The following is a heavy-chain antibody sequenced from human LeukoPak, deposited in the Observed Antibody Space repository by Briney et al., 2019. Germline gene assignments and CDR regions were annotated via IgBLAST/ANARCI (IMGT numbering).Heavy chain of an antibody. CDR3: ARDSLGSGWSVGYFQH. D-gene: IGHD6-19*01. CDR1: GLTVSSNY. Sequence: GGSLRHSCAASGLTVSSNYMSWVRQAPGKGLEWVSLIYRDCSTYYADSVKGRFTISRDNSKNTLYLQMNSLSAEDTAVYYCARDSLGSGWSVGYFQHWGQGTLVTVSS. V-gene: IGHV3-66*01. CDR2: IYRDCST. J-gene: IGHJ1*01.